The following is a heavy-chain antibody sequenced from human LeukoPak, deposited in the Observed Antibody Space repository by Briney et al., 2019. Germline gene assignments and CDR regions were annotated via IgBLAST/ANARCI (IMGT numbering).Heavy chain of an antibody. D-gene: IGHD4-17*01. CDR1: GFIFSSYA. CDR3: TRDRRYGGMDV. Sequence: GGSLRLSCAASGFIFSSYAMSWVRQAPGKGLEWVSRTDSDGSDISYADSVKGRFTMSRDNAKNTLFLQMNSLRVEDTAVYYCTRDRRYGGMDVWGQGTTVTVSS. V-gene: IGHV3-74*01. CDR2: TDSDGSDI. J-gene: IGHJ6*02.